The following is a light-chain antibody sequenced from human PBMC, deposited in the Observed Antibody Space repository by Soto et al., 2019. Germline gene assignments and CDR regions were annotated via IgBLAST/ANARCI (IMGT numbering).Light chain of an antibody. CDR1: QSVSSY. CDR2: DAS. CDR3: QQYGSSPQT. V-gene: IGKV3-20*01. J-gene: IGKJ1*01. Sequence: EIVLTQSPVTLSLSPGERATLSCRASQSVSSYLAWYQQKPGQAPRLLIYDASNRATGIPDRFSGSGSGTDFTLTISRLEPEDFAVYYCQQYGSSPQTFGQGTKVDIK.